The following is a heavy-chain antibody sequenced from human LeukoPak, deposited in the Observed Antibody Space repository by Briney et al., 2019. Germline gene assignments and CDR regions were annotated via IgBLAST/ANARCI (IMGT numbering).Heavy chain of an antibody. V-gene: IGHV3-66*01. CDR1: GFTFSSYS. Sequence: GGSLRLSCAASGFTFSSYSMNWVRQAPGKGLEWVSVIYSGGDTYYADSVKGRFTISRDNSKNMIYLEMSSLKAEDTAVYYCAKERSLEIAVAGTIFDYWGQGTLVTVSS. D-gene: IGHD6-19*01. J-gene: IGHJ4*02. CDR3: AKERSLEIAVAGTIFDY. CDR2: IYSGGDT.